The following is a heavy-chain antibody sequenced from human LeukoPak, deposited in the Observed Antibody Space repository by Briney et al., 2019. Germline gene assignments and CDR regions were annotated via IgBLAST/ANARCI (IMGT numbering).Heavy chain of an antibody. CDR1: GGSISSSSYY. J-gene: IGHJ4*02. CDR3: VRDPSSVGPRDY. D-gene: IGHD2-15*01. V-gene: IGHV4-39*07. CDR2: INHSGST. Sequence: SETLSLTCTVSGGSISSSSYYWGWIRQPPGKGLEWIGEINHSGSTNYNPSLKSRVTISVDTSKNQFSLKLSSVTAADTAVYYCVRDPSSVGPRDYWGQGSLVTVSS.